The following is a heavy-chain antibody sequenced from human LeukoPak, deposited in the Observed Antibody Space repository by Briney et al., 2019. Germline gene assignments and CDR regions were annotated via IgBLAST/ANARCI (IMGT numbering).Heavy chain of an antibody. J-gene: IGHJ5*02. D-gene: IGHD1-26*01. CDR2: LSGGGTST. V-gene: IGHV3-23*01. CDR3: AKDGVLNSGNYGECDP. CDR1: AFTFSTYG. Sequence: GGSLRLSCVASAFTFSTYGMSWVRQAPGKELEGVSTLSGGGTSTYYADSVKGRFAISRDNSKNTLYLQMNSLRAEDTAVYYCAKDGVLNSGNYGECDPWGQGTLVTVSS.